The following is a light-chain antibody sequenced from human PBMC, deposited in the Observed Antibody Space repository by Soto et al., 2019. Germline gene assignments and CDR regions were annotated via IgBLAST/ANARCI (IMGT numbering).Light chain of an antibody. Sequence: EVVLTQSPGTLSLSPGERATLSCRASQSVNNNYLAWYQQKPGQAPRLLIYGSSDRATGIPVTFSGSGSATVFTLTFSRLEPDYFAVYYCYRYGRSPPYTFGQGTKVEIK. J-gene: IGKJ2*01. CDR2: GSS. CDR3: YRYGRSPPYT. CDR1: QSVNNNY. V-gene: IGKV3-20*01.